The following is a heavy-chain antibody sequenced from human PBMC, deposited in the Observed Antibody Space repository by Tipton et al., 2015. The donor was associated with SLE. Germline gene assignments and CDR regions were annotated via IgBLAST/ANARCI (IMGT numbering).Heavy chain of an antibody. CDR1: GGSFSGYY. Sequence: TLSLTCAVYGGSFSGYYWSWIRQPPGKGLEWIGEINHSGSTNYYPSLKSRVTISVDTSKQQFSLRLTSVTAADTAVYYCARRETGSGSYSKWGFDYWGQGTLVTVSS. V-gene: IGHV4-34*01. CDR3: ARRETGSGSYSKWGFDY. D-gene: IGHD3-10*01. CDR2: INHSGST. J-gene: IGHJ4*02.